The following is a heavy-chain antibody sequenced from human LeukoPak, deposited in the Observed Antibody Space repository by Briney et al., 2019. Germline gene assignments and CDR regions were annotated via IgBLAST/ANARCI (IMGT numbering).Heavy chain of an antibody. J-gene: IGHJ4*02. CDR3: ARDRQAYYDILTGYYTFDY. CDR1: GGTFSSYA. V-gene: IGHV1-69*04. CDR2: IIPILGIA. Sequence: SVKVSCKASGGTFSSYAISWVRQAPGQGLEWMGRIIPILGIANYAQKFQGRVTITADKSTSTAYMELSSLRSEDTAVYYCARDRQAYYDILTGYYTFDYWGQGTLVTVSS. D-gene: IGHD3-9*01.